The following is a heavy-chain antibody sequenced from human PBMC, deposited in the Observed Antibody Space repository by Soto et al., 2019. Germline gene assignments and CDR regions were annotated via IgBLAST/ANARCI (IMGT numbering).Heavy chain of an antibody. V-gene: IGHV1-69*06. Sequence: SVKVSCKACGGSFSSYAISWVRQAPGQGREWMGGIIPIFGTANNAQKFQGRVTITADKSTSTAYLELSSLRSEDTAVYYCARDARSGSYNWFDPWGQGTLVTVSS. CDR3: ARDARSGSYNWFDP. CDR1: GGSFSSYA. D-gene: IGHD1-26*01. CDR2: IIPIFGTA. J-gene: IGHJ5*02.